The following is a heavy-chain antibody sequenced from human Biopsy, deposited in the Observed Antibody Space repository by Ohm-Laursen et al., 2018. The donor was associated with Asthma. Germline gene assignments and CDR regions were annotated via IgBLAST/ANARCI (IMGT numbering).Heavy chain of an antibody. V-gene: IGHV1-24*01. D-gene: IGHD4-17*01. CDR3: ASDFPKDYVRYNFQF. CDR2: HDLVEGGT. Sequence: GASVTVSCKISGYSLTDLSMHWVRQAPGQGLGWMGGHDLVEGGTVNARRFQGRVTMTDDTSTDTAYMELSSLSTDDTAVYYCASDFPKDYVRYNFQFWGQGTLVTVSS. CDR1: GYSLTDLS. J-gene: IGHJ4*02.